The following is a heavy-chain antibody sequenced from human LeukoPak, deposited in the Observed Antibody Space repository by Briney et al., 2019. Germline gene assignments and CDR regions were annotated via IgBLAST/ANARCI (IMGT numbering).Heavy chain of an antibody. V-gene: IGHV3-21*06. D-gene: IGHD3-10*01. CDR1: GFTFSSYS. Sequence: GGSLRLSCAASGFTFSSYSMNWVRQAPGKWLEWVSSMSYSSSYIYYPDSLKGRFTISRDNAKNSLYLQMNSLRAEDTAVYYCARGGGSGTYYLDYWGQGTLVTVSS. J-gene: IGHJ4*02. CDR3: ARGGGSGTYYLDY. CDR2: MSYSSSYI.